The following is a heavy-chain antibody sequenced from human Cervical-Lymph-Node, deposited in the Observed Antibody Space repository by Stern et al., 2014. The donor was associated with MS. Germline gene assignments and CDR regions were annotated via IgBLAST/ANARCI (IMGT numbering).Heavy chain of an antibody. Sequence: EDQLVESGGGLVQPGGSLRLSCAASGFIFSHYSMHWVRQAPGKGLEWVSSISRGSSYIQYADSVKGRFTISRDNAKSSLYLQMDGLRAEDTALYYCVREEEEGASFDCWGQGTLVTVSS. J-gene: IGHJ4*02. D-gene: IGHD1-26*01. V-gene: IGHV3-21*01. CDR2: ISRGSSYI. CDR3: VREEEEGASFDC. CDR1: GFIFSHYS.